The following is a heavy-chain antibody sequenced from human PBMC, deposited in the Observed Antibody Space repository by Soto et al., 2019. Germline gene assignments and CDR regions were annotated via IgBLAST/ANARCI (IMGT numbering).Heavy chain of an antibody. CDR1: GFTFSKYD. D-gene: IGHD2-8*02. J-gene: IGHJ3*02. CDR3: AKATATGGGAFDI. CDR2: ILVDGRT. V-gene: IGHV3-23*01. Sequence: PGGSLRLSCEASGFTFSKYDMSWVRQAPGKGLEWVSTILVDGRTFYVDSVKGRFTISRDSSQNTVYLQMNSLTAGDTALYYCAKATATGGGAFDICGQGTMVTVSS.